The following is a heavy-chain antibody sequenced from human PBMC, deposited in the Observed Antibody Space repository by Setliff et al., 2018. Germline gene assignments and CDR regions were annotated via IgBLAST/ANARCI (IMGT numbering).Heavy chain of an antibody. CDR3: ARDSSGWSGFSRLVGVYYYYMDV. J-gene: IGHJ6*03. CDR1: GYTFTRYA. V-gene: IGHV7-4-1*02. CDR2: INTNTGNP. Sequence: ASVKVSCKASGYTFTRYAMNWVRQAPGQGLEWMGWINTNTGNPTYAQSFTGRFVFSLDTSVSTAYLQISSLKAEDTAVYYCARDSSGWSGFSRLVGVYYYYMDVWGKGTTVTVSS. D-gene: IGHD6-19*01.